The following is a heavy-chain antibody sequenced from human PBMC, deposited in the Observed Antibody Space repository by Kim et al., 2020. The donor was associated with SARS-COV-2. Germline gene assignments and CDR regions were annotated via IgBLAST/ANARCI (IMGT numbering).Heavy chain of an antibody. D-gene: IGHD3-22*01. J-gene: IGHJ4*02. Sequence: SETLSLTCAVYGGSFSGYYWGWIRQPPGKGLEWIGEISHSGNSNYNPSLKSRFVISVDTSKNQFSLRMVSVTAADTAVYYCARVAYSQGSSSEFDYWGQGNLVTVSS. V-gene: IGHV4-34*01. CDR2: ISHSGNS. CDR3: ARVAYSQGSSSEFDY. CDR1: GGSFSGYY.